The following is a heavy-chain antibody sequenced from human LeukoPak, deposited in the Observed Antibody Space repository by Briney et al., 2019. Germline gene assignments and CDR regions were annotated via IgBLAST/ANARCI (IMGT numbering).Heavy chain of an antibody. CDR1: GGSISSDSYY. J-gene: IGHJ4*02. Sequence: SQTLSLTCTVSGGSISSDSYYWGWIRQPAGKGLEWIVRIYTSGSTNYNPSLKSRVTISIDTSKNQFSLKLSSVTAADTAVYYCARLIPCSGGSCLLDYFDYWGQGTLVTVSS. CDR2: IYTSGST. D-gene: IGHD2-15*01. CDR3: ARLIPCSGGSCLLDYFDY. V-gene: IGHV4-61*02.